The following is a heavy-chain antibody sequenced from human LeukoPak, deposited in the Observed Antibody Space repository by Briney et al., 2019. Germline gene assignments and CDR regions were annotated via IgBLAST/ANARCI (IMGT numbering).Heavy chain of an antibody. CDR1: GLTFSSYA. D-gene: IGHD2-15*01. J-gene: IGHJ6*04. Sequence: GGSLRLSCAASGLTFSSYAMSWVRQAPGKGLEWVSAISGSGGSTYYADSVKGRFTISRDNSKNTLYLQMNSLRAEDTAVYYCARWVVVAATLPYYYYYGMDVWGKGTTVTVSS. CDR3: ARWVVVAATLPYYYYYGMDV. V-gene: IGHV3-23*01. CDR2: ISGSGGST.